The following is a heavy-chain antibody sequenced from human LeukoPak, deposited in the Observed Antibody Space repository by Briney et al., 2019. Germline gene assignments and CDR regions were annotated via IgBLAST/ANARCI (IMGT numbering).Heavy chain of an antibody. J-gene: IGHJ1*01. CDR1: EFIFSNAW. CDR2: ISVSAGST. V-gene: IGHV3-23*01. Sequence: GGSLRLSCTASEFIFSNAWMSWVRQAPGKGLDWVSAISVSAGSTYYADSVKGRFTISRDYSKNTLYLQMNSLRAEDTAVYYCANFHCSSTSCHLSGYFQHWGQGTLVTVSS. CDR3: ANFHCSSTSCHLSGYFQH. D-gene: IGHD2-2*01.